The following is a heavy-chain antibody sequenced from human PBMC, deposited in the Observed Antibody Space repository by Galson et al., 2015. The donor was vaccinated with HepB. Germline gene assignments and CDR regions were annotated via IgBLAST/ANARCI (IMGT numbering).Heavy chain of an antibody. CDR1: GFTFSYYA. CDR3: AKGDVWGSAAKNYGMDV. D-gene: IGHD3-16*01. CDR2: ISGDGGGT. J-gene: IGHJ6*02. Sequence: SLRLSCAASGFTFSYYAMAWVRQAPGKGLEWISAISGDGGGTYYADSVKGRFTISRDNAKNTLCLQTNSLRAEDTAVYYCAKGDVWGSAAKNYGMDVWGQGTTVTVSS. V-gene: IGHV3-23*01.